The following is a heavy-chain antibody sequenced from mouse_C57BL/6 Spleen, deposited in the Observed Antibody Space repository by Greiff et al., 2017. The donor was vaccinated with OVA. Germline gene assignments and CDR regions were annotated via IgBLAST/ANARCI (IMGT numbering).Heavy chain of an antibody. CDR1: GYTFTSYW. J-gene: IGHJ3*01. D-gene: IGHD2-3*01. Sequence: QVQLQQPGTDLVKPGASLKLSCKASGYTFTSYWMHWVKQRPGQGLEWIGYISPSNGCTNYNETFKSKATLTLDKTSSTDYMQLSSLTSEDSAVYYCARGYSAPIAYWGQGTLVTVSA. CDR2: ISPSNGCT. CDR3: ARGYSAPIAY. V-gene: IGHV1-53*01.